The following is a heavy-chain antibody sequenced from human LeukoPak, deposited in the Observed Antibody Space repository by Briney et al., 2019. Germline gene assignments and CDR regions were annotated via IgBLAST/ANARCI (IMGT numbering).Heavy chain of an antibody. J-gene: IGHJ4*02. CDR2: INPNSGVT. D-gene: IGHD3-9*01. Sequence: ASVKVSCRASGYTFTDDYVHWVRQAPGQGLEWMGWINPNSGVTNYAQKFQGRVTMTRAMSISTAYMELSRLRSDDPAVYYCARSTDILTGENFDYWGQGTLVTVSS. CDR3: ARSTDILTGENFDY. CDR1: GYTFTDDY. V-gene: IGHV1-2*02.